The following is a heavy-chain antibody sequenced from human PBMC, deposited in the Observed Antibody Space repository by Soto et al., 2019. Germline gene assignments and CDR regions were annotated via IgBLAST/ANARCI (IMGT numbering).Heavy chain of an antibody. Sequence: PSETLSITCAVYAESFTTYYGSLIRKPPGKGLEWIGEINSSGSTNYNPSLKSRLTISVDTSKNQFSLRLTSVTAADTAVYYCARDGARFSRRAFDIWGQGTMDTVSS. CDR3: ARDGARFSRRAFDI. CDR1: AESFTTYY. J-gene: IGHJ3*02. V-gene: IGHV4-34*01. D-gene: IGHD3-16*01. CDR2: INSSGST.